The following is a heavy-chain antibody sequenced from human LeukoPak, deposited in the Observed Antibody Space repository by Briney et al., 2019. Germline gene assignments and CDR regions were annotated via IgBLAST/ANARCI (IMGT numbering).Heavy chain of an antibody. CDR3: ARENGLYYDFWSGPRPHYYYGMDV. CDR2: IIPILGIA. CDR1: GGTLSSYA. J-gene: IGHJ6*02. D-gene: IGHD3-3*01. V-gene: IGHV1-69*04. Sequence: ASVKVSCKASGGTLSSYAISWVRQAPGQGLEWMGRIIPILGIANYAQKFQGRVTITADKSTSTAYMELSSLRSEDTAVYYCARENGLYYDFWSGPRPHYYYGMDVWGQGTTVTVSS.